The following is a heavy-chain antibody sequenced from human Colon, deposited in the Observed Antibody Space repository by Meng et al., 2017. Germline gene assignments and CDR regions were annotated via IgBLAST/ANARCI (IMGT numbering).Heavy chain of an antibody. D-gene: IGHD7-27*01. CDR3: SRDYWGSLDY. CDR2: AANSFDPSP. Sequence: QAQLQPWAPGLVSPSASLLPSYTAACTSGRSAAYRGGWIHQHAGKGLDVIEYAANSFDPSPNYNPSLKSRVTISLDTPKNQFSLKLTSVTAADTAVYYCSRDYWGSLDYWGQGILVTVSS. CDR1: CTSGRSAAYR. V-gene: IGHV4-61*08. J-gene: IGHJ4*02.